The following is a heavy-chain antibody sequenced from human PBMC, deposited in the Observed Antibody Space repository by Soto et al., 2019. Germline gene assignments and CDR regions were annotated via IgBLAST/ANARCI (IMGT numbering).Heavy chain of an antibody. J-gene: IGHJ4*02. CDR1: GFSFTHYT. CDR2: MSYDGTNE. V-gene: IGHV3-30*04. D-gene: IGHD6-19*01. CDR3: ARKWGTYSSASLDY. Sequence: PGGSLRLSCAASGFSFTHYTINWVRQAPGKGLEWVAVMSYDGTNEYYADSVKGRFTISRDNSKSTVYLQMNSLTPEDTAPYYCARKWGTYSSASLDYWGLGTLVTVSS.